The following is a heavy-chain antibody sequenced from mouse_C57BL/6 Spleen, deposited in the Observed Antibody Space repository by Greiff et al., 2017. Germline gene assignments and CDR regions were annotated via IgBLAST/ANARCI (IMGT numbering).Heavy chain of an antibody. V-gene: IGHV1-81*01. Sequence: QVQLQQPGAELARPGASVKLSCKASGYTFTSYGISXVKQRTGQGLEWIGEIYPRSGNTYYNEKFKGKATLTADKSSSTAYMELRSLTSEDSAVYFCARDGKEPLDYWGQGTTLTVSS. J-gene: IGHJ2*01. D-gene: IGHD1-1*01. CDR1: GYTFTSYG. CDR2: IYPRSGNT. CDR3: ARDGKEPLDY.